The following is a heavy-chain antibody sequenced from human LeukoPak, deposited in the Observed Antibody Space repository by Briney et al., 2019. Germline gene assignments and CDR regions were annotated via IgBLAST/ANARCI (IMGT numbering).Heavy chain of an antibody. D-gene: IGHD3-22*01. CDR3: ARRENYYDSSGYYSYWFDP. CDR1: GGSISSYH. CDR2: IYYSGST. Sequence: SETLCLTCTVSGGSISSYHWSWIRQPPGKGLEWIGYIYYSGSTNYNPSLKSRVTISVDTSKNQFSLKLSSVTAADTAVYYCARRENYYDSSGYYSYWFDPWGQGTLVTVSS. V-gene: IGHV4-59*08. J-gene: IGHJ5*02.